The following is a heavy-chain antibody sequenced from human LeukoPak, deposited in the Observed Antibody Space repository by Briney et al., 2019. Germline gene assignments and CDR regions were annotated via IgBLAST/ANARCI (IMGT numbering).Heavy chain of an antibody. CDR3: AREARVGGALQY. J-gene: IGHJ4*02. Sequence: GGSLRLSCAASGLTFSTYWMHWVRQAPGKGLAWVARINPDGSIRTYANSVQGRVTISRDTAKDTLFLQMNSLRAEETAVYYCAREARVGGALQYWGQGTPVTVSS. CDR1: GLTFSTYW. CDR2: INPDGSIR. V-gene: IGHV3-74*03. D-gene: IGHD1-26*01.